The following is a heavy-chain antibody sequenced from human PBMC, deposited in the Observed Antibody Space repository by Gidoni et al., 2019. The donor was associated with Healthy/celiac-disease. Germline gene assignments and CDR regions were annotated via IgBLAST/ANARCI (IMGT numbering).Heavy chain of an antibody. J-gene: IGHJ5*02. CDR2: IYYSGST. CDR1: GGSISSYY. D-gene: IGHD1-7*01. CDR3: ARHEEDRLELLRGFDP. Sequence: QVQLQESGPGLVKHSETLSLTCTVSGGSISSYYWSWIRQPPGQGLEWIGYIYYSGSTHYNPSLKSRVTISVDTSKNQFSLKLSSVTAADTAVYYCARHEEDRLELLRGFDPWGQGTLVTVSS. V-gene: IGHV4-59*08.